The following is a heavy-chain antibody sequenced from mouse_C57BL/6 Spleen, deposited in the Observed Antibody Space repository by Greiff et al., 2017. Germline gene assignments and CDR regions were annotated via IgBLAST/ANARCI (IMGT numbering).Heavy chain of an antibody. J-gene: IGHJ3*01. CDR2: IDPSDSYT. CDR3: ARRGNYDYEFAY. D-gene: IGHD2-4*01. CDR1: GYTFTSYW. Sequence: QVQLQQPGAELVKPGASVKLSCKASGYTFTSYWMQWVKQRPGQGLEWIGEIDPSDSYTNYNQKFKGKATLTVDKSASTAYMQLSSLTSEDSAVYYCARRGNYDYEFAYWGQGTLVTVSA. V-gene: IGHV1-50*01.